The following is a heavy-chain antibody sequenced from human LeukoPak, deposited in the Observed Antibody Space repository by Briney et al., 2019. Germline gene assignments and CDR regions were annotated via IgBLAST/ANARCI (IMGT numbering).Heavy chain of an antibody. V-gene: IGHV4-34*01. CDR1: GGSFSEYY. D-gene: IGHD3-22*01. J-gene: IGHJ4*02. CDR3: ARGSRAYSYETNSYRGSYFGY. CDR2: IYQSGTT. Sequence: PSDTQSLPCAVYGGSFSEYYWKGLRQSPGQALEWLGEIYQSGTTDYSPSLRSRVTLSVDASKNQFSLRLGSLTAADTAVYYCARGSRAYSYETNSYRGSYFGYWGQGVLVTVSS.